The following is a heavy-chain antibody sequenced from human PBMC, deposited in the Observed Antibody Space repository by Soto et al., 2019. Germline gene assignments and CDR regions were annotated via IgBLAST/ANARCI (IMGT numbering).Heavy chain of an antibody. CDR1: GYTVNTCD. D-gene: IGHD3-3*01. Sequence: ASVKVACKASGYTVNTCDIRWLRKDTGQGLEWMGIINPNGGGTSYAQKCQGRVTMTRDTSTSTVYMELSSLRSEDTAVYYCATALITIFGVVRRQVSGNWFDPWGQGTLVTVSS. CDR2: INPNGGGT. V-gene: IGHV1-46*02. J-gene: IGHJ5*02. CDR3: ATALITIFGVVRRQVSGNWFDP.